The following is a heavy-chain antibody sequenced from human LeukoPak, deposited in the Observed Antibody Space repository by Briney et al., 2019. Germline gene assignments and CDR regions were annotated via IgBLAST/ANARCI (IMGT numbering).Heavy chain of an antibody. CDR1: GFTFSSYA. Sequence: GGSLRLSCAASGFTFSSYAMSWVRQAPGKGLEWVSAISGSGGSTYYADSVTGRFTISRDNSRNTLYLQMNSLRGDDTAVYYCAKDVGKWESLHFFDYWGQGTLVTVSS. V-gene: IGHV3-23*01. D-gene: IGHD1-26*01. CDR3: AKDVGKWESLHFFDY. J-gene: IGHJ4*02. CDR2: ISGSGGST.